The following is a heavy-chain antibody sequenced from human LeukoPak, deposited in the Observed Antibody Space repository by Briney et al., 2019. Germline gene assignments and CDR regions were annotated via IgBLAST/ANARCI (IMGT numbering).Heavy chain of an antibody. Sequence: PGGSLRLSCAASGFSFSTYGMHWVRQAPGKGLECMAVISSDGNNKYYADSVKGRFTISRDNSMSTLYLQMNSLSTEDTAVYYCAKRASSYFDYWGQGTLVTVSS. CDR1: GFSFSTYG. CDR2: ISSDGNNK. J-gene: IGHJ4*02. D-gene: IGHD6-6*01. V-gene: IGHV3-30*18. CDR3: AKRASSYFDY.